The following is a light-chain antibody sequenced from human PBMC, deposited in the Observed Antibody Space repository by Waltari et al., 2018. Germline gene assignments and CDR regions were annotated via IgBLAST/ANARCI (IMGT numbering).Light chain of an antibody. CDR3: ASYTSTRTVI. CDR2: DVT. V-gene: IGLV2-14*01. CDR1: SSDVGGYNY. J-gene: IGLJ2*01. Sequence: QSALTPPASVSGAAGQSITISSTGTSSDVGGYNYVSWYQQLPGNAPNLMIYDVTSLPSGVSNRFSGSKSGTTSSLTIFGLQAEDEADYYCASYTSTRTVIFGGGTRVTVL.